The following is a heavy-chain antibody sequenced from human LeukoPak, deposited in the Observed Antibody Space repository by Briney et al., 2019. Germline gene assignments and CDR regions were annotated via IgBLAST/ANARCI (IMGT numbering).Heavy chain of an antibody. D-gene: IGHD4-17*01. CDR2: ISGSGGST. CDR3: AKVVNGDYGFRDY. Sequence: PGGSLRLSCAASGFTFSSYAMSWVRQAPGKGLEWVSGISGSGGSTYYADSVKGRFTISRDNSKNTLFLQMNSLRAEDTAVYYCAKVVNGDYGFRDYWGQGTLVTVSS. CDR1: GFTFSSYA. V-gene: IGHV3-23*01. J-gene: IGHJ4*02.